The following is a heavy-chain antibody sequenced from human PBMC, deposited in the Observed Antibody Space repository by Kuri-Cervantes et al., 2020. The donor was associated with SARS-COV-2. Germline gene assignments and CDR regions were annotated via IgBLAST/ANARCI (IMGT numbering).Heavy chain of an antibody. J-gene: IGHJ3*02. D-gene: IGHD4-11*01. CDR2: ISYDGSNK. CDR3: ARDQDDYSNYHAFDI. CDR1: GFTFSSYA. Sequence: GGSLRLSCAASGFTFSSYAMHWVRQAPGKGLEWVAVISYDGSNKYYADSVKGRFTISRDSSKNTLYLQMNSLRAEDTAVYYCARDQDDYSNYHAFDIWGQGTMVTVSS. V-gene: IGHV3-30*04.